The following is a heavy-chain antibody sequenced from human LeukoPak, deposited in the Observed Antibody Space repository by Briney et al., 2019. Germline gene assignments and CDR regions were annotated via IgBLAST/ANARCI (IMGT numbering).Heavy chain of an antibody. V-gene: IGHV1-18*01. J-gene: IGHJ5*02. CDR3: ARVSIAARRFDP. Sequence: ASVKVSCKASGYTFTSYGISWVRQAPGQGLEWMGWISAYNDTNYAQKLQGRVTMTTDTSTSTAYMELRSLRSDDTAVYYCARVSIAARRFDPWGQGTLVTVSS. D-gene: IGHD6-6*01. CDR2: ISAYNDT. CDR1: GYTFTSYG.